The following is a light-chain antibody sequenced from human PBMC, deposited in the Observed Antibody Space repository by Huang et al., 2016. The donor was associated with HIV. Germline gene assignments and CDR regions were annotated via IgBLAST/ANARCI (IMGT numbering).Light chain of an antibody. V-gene: IGKV1-9*01. CDR1: QAINNY. Sequence: IQLTQSPSSLSASVGDRVTITCRASQAINNYLAWYQQRPGKAPKLLIFAASTLQRGVPSSFSGSGSGTDFALTITSLQPEDFATYYCQQLKTYPITFGQGTRLDIK. CDR3: QQLKTYPIT. CDR2: AAS. J-gene: IGKJ5*01.